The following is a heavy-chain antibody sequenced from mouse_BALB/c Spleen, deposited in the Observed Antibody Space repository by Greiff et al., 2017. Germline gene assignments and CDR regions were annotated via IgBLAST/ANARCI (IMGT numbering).Heavy chain of an antibody. J-gene: IGHJ4*01. CDR3: ARSYDGYYGAMDY. V-gene: IGHV1-54*01. CDR2: INPGSGGT. CDR1: GYAFTNYL. Sequence: VKLMESGAELVRPGTSVKVSCKASGYAFTNYLIEWVKQRPGQGLEWIGVINPGSGGTNYNEKFKGKATLTADKSSSTAYMQLSSLTSDDSAVYFCARSYDGYYGAMDYWGQGTSVTVSS. D-gene: IGHD2-3*01.